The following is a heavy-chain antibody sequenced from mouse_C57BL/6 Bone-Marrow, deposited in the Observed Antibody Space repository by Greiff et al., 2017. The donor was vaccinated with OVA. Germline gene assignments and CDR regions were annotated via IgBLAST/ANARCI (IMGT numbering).Heavy chain of an antibody. CDR3: ARDDYDYYYAMDY. CDR2: ISDGGSYT. CDR1: GFTFSSYA. J-gene: IGHJ4*01. D-gene: IGHD2-4*01. V-gene: IGHV5-4*01. Sequence: EVKLVESGGGLVKPGGSLKLSCAASGFTFSSYAMSWVRQTPEKRLEWVATISDGGSYTYYPDNVKGRFTISRANANNNLYLQMSHLMSEDTAMYYCARDDYDYYYAMDYWGQGTSVTVSS.